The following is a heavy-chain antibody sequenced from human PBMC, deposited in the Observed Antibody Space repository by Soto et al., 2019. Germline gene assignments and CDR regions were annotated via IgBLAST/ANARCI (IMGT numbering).Heavy chain of an antibody. D-gene: IGHD4-4*01. J-gene: IGHJ4*02. V-gene: IGHV3-7*03. CDR1: GFTFSGYW. CDR3: ARATYSNAWYRFDL. CDR2: IKHDGSVQ. Sequence: QLVESGGGLVQPGGSLRLSCEASGFTFSGYWMSWVRQAPGKGLGWVADIKHDGSVQYYVDSVKGGFTISRDNAKKLLYLQMNGLRAEDTALYYCARATYSNAWYRFDLWGQGTLVTVSS.